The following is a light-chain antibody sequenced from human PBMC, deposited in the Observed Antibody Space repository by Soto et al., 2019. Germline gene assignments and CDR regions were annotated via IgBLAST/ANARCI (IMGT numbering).Light chain of an antibody. J-gene: IGLJ1*01. V-gene: IGLV2-8*01. CDR3: SSYAGSNNFV. CDR1: SSDVGGYNY. Sequence: QSALTQPPSASGSPGQSVTISCTGTSSDVGGYNYVSWYQQHPGKAPKLMIYEVNKRPSGVPDRFSGSKSGNTASLTVSGLQAEDEADSHCSSYAGSNNFVFGTGTKLTVL. CDR2: EVN.